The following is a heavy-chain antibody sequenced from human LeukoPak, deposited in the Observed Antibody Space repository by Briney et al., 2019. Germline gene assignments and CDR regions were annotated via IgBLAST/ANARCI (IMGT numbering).Heavy chain of an antibody. CDR1: GATSSNHY. D-gene: IGHD3-10*01. CDR2: ISRSGQT. CDR3: AKLSFGDSHFDQ. J-gene: IGHJ4*02. Sequence: SETLSLTCTVSGATSSNHYWSWIRQPPGQGLEWLGYISRSGQTNYNPALKSRVSMSVATSKNHFSLNLTSVTATDTAIYYCAKLSFGDSHFDQWGQGTLVTVSS. V-gene: IGHV4-59*08.